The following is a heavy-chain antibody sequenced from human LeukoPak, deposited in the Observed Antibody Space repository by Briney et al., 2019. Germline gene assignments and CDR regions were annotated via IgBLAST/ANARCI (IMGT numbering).Heavy chain of an antibody. J-gene: IGHJ5*02. Sequence: PSETLSLTCTVSGGSISSYYWSWIRQPPGKGLEWIGYIYYSGSTNYNPSLKSRVTISVDTSKNQFSLKLSSVTAADTAVYYCARDRKLIAVAGSWFDPWGQGTLVTVSS. CDR1: GGSISSYY. V-gene: IGHV4-59*01. D-gene: IGHD6-19*01. CDR3: ARDRKLIAVAGSWFDP. CDR2: IYYSGST.